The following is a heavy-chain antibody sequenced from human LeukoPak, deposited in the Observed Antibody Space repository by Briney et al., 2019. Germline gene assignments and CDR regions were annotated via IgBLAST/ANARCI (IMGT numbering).Heavy chain of an antibody. J-gene: IGHJ5*02. CDR1: GYTFTGYY. CDR2: INPNSGGT. D-gene: IGHD6-13*01. Sequence: GASVKVSCKASGYTFTGYYMHWVRQAPGQGLEWMGWINPNSGGTNYAQKFQGRVTMTTDTSTSTAYMELRSLRSDDTAVYYCARELGMAAAGKSWFDPWGQGTLVTVSS. V-gene: IGHV1-2*02. CDR3: ARELGMAAAGKSWFDP.